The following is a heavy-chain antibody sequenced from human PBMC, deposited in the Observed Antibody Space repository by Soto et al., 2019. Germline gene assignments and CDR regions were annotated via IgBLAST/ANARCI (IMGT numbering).Heavy chain of an antibody. CDR1: RFLFSNND. CDR2: IYSGGTT. D-gene: IGHD2-2*01. Sequence: XGSLRVSCAAFRFLFSNNDMSWVRQAPGKGLEWVSLIYSGGTTHYADSVKGRFTISRDSSNNTLHLQMNSLRVEDTAIYYCTRDPPAGHHWRPGTRVAFSS. J-gene: IGHJ4*01. V-gene: IGHV3-53*01. CDR3: TRDPPAGHH.